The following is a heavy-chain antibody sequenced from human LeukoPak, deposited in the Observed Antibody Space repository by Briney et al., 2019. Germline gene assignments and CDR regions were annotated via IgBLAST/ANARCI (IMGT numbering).Heavy chain of an antibody. J-gene: IGHJ4*02. Sequence: PGRSLRLSCAASGFTFSSYAIHWVRQAPGKGLEWVTVISYDGDNKYYADSVKGRFTISRDNSKNTLYLQMNSLRAEDTAVYCCAREFSGWYFDYWGQGTLVTVSS. CDR2: ISYDGDNK. CDR1: GFTFSSYA. D-gene: IGHD6-19*01. CDR3: AREFSGWYFDY. V-gene: IGHV3-30*01.